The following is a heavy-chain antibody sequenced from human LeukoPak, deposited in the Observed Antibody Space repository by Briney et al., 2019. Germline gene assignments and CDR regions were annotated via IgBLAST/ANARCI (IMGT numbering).Heavy chain of an antibody. Sequence: GGPLRLSCAASGFTFSAYYMSWIRQAPGRGLEWVSYISSSGSTIYYADSVKGRFTISRDNSKNTLYLQMNSLRAEDTAVYYCARGYSSSRDYWGQGILVTVSS. CDR3: ARGYSSSRDY. J-gene: IGHJ4*02. CDR1: GFTFSAYY. D-gene: IGHD6-6*01. V-gene: IGHV3-11*01. CDR2: ISSSGSTI.